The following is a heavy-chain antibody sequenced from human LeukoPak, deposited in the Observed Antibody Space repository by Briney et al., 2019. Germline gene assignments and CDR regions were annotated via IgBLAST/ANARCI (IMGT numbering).Heavy chain of an antibody. CDR1: GFTFSNAW. CDR2: IKSKTDGGTT. J-gene: IGHJ5*02. D-gene: IGHD6-19*01. CDR3: TTDRIVVADYNWFDP. V-gene: IGHV3-15*01. Sequence: GGSLRLSCAASGFTFSNAWMSWVRQAPGKGLEWVGRIKSKTDGGTTDYAAPVKGRFTISRDDSKNTLYLQMNSLKTEDTAVYYCTTDRIVVADYNWFDPWGQGTLVTVSS.